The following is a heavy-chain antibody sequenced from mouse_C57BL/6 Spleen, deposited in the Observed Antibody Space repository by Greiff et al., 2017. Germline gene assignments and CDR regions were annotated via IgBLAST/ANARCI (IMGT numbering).Heavy chain of an antibody. CDR3: ARNSGPYYYAMDY. V-gene: IGHV2-2*01. CDR2: IWSGGST. J-gene: IGHJ4*01. Sequence: QVQLQQSGPGLVQPSQSLSITCTVSGFSLTSYGVHWVRQSPGKGLEWLGVIWSGGSTDYNAAFISRLSISKDNSKSQVFFKMNSLQADDTAIYYCARNSGPYYYAMDYWGQGTSVTVSS. CDR1: GFSLTSYG. D-gene: IGHD4-1*01.